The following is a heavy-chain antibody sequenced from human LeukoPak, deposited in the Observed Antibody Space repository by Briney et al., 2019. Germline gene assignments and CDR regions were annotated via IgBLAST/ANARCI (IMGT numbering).Heavy chain of an antibody. J-gene: IGHJ4*02. CDR1: GGSFSGYY. Sequence: SETLSLTCAVYGGSFSGYYWSWIRQPPGKGLEWIWEINHSGSTNYNPSPESRVTISVDTSKNHFSLMQMSVMCDDTAVYYYAREVNRKALLWPAAIYWGQGTLVTVSS. D-gene: IGHD2-2*01. CDR3: AREVNRKALLWPAAIY. V-gene: IGHV4-34*01. CDR2: INHSGST.